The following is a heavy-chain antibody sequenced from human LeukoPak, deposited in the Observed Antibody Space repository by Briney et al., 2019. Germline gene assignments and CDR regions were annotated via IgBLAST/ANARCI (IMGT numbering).Heavy chain of an antibody. CDR3: ASLPVDI. CDR2: INHSGST. V-gene: IGHV4-34*01. D-gene: IGHD1-14*01. J-gene: IGHJ3*02. Sequence: PSETLSLTCAVYGRSFSGYYWSWIRQPPGKGLEWIGEINHSGSTNYNPSLKSRVTISVDTSKNQLSLKLSSVTAADTAVYYCASLPVDIWGQGTMATVSS. CDR1: GRSFSGYY.